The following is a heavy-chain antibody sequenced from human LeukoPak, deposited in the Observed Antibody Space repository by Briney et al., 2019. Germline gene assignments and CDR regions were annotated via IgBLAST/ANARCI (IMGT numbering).Heavy chain of an antibody. CDR2: INHSGST. CDR1: GGSFSGYY. CDR3: ASSVARIFDY. V-gene: IGHV4-34*01. Sequence: SETLSLTCAVYGGSFSGYYWSWIRQPPGKGLEWIGEINHSGSTNYNPSLKSRVTISVDTSKNQFSLKLSSVTAADTAVYYCASSVARIFDYWGQGTLVTVSS. J-gene: IGHJ4*02. D-gene: IGHD5/OR15-5a*01.